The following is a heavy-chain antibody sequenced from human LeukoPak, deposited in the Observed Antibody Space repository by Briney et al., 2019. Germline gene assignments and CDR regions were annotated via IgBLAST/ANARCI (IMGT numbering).Heavy chain of an antibody. CDR2: INPNSGGT. D-gene: IGHD3-10*01. CDR1: GYTFTGYY. J-gene: IGHJ4*02. CDR3: ARDGDYGSGSYVFDY. V-gene: IGHV1-2*02. Sequence: ASVKVSCKASGYTFTGYYIHWVRQAPGQGLEWMGWINPNSGGTNYAQKFQGRVTMTRDTSISTAYMELSRLRSDDTAVYYCARDGDYGSGSYVFDYWGQGTLVTVSS.